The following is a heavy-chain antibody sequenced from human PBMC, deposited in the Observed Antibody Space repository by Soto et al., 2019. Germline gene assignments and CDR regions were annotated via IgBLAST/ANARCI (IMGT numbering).Heavy chain of an antibody. CDR2: ISYDGSNK. Sequence: QVQLVESGGGVVQPGRSLRLSCAASGFTFSSYAMHWVRQAPGKGLEWVAVISYDGSNKYYADSVKGRFTISRDNSKNKLYLQMNSPRAEDTAVYYCARGRSIAVAGTYFDYWGQGTLVTVSS. CDR3: ARGRSIAVAGTYFDY. D-gene: IGHD6-19*01. J-gene: IGHJ4*02. V-gene: IGHV3-30-3*01. CDR1: GFTFSSYA.